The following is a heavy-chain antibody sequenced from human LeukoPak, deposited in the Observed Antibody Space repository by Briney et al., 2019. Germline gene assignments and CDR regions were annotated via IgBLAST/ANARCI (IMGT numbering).Heavy chain of an antibody. D-gene: IGHD3-22*01. Sequence: SETLSLTCAVYGGSFSGYYWSWIRQPPGKGLEWIGEVNHSGSTNHNPSLKSRVTISVDTSKNQFSLKLSSVTAADTAVYYCARVTYYYDSSGYYFDYWGQGTLVTVSS. J-gene: IGHJ4*02. CDR2: VNHSGST. V-gene: IGHV4-34*01. CDR3: ARVTYYYDSSGYYFDY. CDR1: GGSFSGYY.